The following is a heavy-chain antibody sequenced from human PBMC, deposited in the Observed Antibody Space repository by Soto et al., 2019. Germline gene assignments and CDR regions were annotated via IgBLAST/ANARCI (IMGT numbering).Heavy chain of an antibody. CDR3: ACDPGAGAALRAYHFDY. J-gene: IGHJ4*02. D-gene: IGHD6-13*01. Sequence: ASVKVSCKASRYSFTTYALHWVRQAPGQRLEGMGWINAGNGDTKYSEKFQGRVTITRDTSAKTAYMELSSLRSEDTSVYYCACDPGAGAALRAYHFDYWGQGTLVTVSS. CDR2: INAGNGDT. V-gene: IGHV1-3*01. CDR1: RYSFTTYA.